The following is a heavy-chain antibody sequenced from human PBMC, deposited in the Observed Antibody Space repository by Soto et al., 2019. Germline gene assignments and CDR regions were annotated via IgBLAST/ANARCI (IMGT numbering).Heavy chain of an antibody. CDR2: INAGNGNT. V-gene: IGHV1-3*01. Sequence: ASVKVSCKASGYTFTSYAMHWVRQAPGQRLEWMGWINAGNGNTKYSQKFQGRVTITRDTSASTAYMELSSLRSEDTAVYYCARGLGYSGYDINWFDPWGQGTLVTVS. CDR3: ARGLGYSGYDINWFDP. D-gene: IGHD5-12*01. J-gene: IGHJ5*02. CDR1: GYTFTSYA.